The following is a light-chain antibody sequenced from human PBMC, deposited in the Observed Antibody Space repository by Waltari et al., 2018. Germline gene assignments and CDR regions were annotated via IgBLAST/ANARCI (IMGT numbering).Light chain of an antibody. CDR3: LQYNSSPWT. CDR2: KTS. Sequence: DIRMTQSPSSLSASVGDTVTITCRASQSISNWLDWYQQKPGEAPKFLIYKTSTLQSGVPSRFSGSGSGTEFTLTINNLQPEDFATYFCLQYNSSPWTFCQGTKVEI. V-gene: IGKV1-17*02. J-gene: IGKJ1*01. CDR1: QSISNW.